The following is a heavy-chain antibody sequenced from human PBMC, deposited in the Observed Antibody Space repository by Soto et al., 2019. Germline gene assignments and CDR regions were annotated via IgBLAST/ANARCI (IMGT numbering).Heavy chain of an antibody. Sequence: EVQLVESGGGLVQPGGSLRLSCAASEFTFSSYSMNWVRQAPGKGLEWVSYISSSSSTIYYADSVKGRFTISRDNAKNSLYLQMNSLRDEDTAVYYCARAMSITGIYYFDYWGQGTLVTVSS. D-gene: IGHD1-20*01. V-gene: IGHV3-48*02. CDR3: ARAMSITGIYYFDY. CDR2: ISSSSSTI. CDR1: EFTFSSYS. J-gene: IGHJ4*02.